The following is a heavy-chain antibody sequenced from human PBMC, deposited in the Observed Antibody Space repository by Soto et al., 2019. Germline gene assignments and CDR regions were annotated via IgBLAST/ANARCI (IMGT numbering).Heavy chain of an antibody. CDR3: ARGDDDFWSDYPY. CDR2: IWYDGTNK. Sequence: QVQLVESGGGVVQPGRSLRLSCAASGFTFSSYGMHWVRQTPGKGLEWVAVIWYDGTNKYYAESVKGRFTISRDNPKNTLYLQMNSLRVEDTAVYYCARGDDDFWSDYPYWGQGTLVTVSS. CDR1: GFTFSSYG. D-gene: IGHD3-3*01. V-gene: IGHV3-33*01. J-gene: IGHJ4*02.